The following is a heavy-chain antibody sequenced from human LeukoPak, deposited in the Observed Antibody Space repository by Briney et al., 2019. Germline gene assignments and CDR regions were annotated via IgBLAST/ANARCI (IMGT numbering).Heavy chain of an antibody. Sequence: GGSLRLSCAASGFTVSSNYMSWVSQAPGKGLEWVSVIYSGGSTYYADSVKGRFTISRDNSKNTLYLQMNSLRAEDTAVYYCARDSVPPAALDPWGQGTLVTVSS. CDR2: IYSGGST. D-gene: IGHD6-25*01. J-gene: IGHJ5*02. V-gene: IGHV3-53*01. CDR1: GFTVSSNY. CDR3: ARDSVPPAALDP.